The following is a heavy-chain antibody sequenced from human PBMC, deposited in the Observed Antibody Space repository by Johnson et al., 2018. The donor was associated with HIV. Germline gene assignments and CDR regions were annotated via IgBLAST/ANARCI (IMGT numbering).Heavy chain of an antibody. D-gene: IGHD6-6*01. CDR3: ARSLPYSSSVGFDI. J-gene: IGHJ3*02. Sequence: VESGGVVVQPGGSLRLSCETSRFTFDDYAMHWVRQAPGKGLEWVSLINWDGDSTYYADSVKGRFTISRDNSKNTLYLQMNSLRAEDTAVYYCARSLPYSSSVGFDIWGQGTMVTVSS. CDR2: INWDGDST. V-gene: IGHV3-43D*03. CDR1: RFTFDDYA.